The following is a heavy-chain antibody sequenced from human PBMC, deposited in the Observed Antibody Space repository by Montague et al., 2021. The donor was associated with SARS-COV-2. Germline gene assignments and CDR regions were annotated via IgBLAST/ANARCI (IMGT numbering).Heavy chain of an antibody. J-gene: IGHJ6*02. V-gene: IGHV4-34*01. D-gene: IGHD6-13*01. CDR2: INHSGST. Sequence: SETLSLTCAVYGGSFSGYYWSWIRQPAGKGLEWIGEINHSGSTNXNPSLKSRVTISVDTSKNQFSLKLSSVTAADTAVYYCARKGLHSSSWYYYYYGMDVWGQGTTVTVSS. CDR3: ARKGLHSSSWYYYYYGMDV. CDR1: GGSFSGYY.